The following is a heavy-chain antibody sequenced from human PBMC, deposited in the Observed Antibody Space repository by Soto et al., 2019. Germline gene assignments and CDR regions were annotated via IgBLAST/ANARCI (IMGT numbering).Heavy chain of an antibody. CDR3: ARESGGATATLDYYYFYMDV. J-gene: IGHJ6*03. CDR1: GDTFNDYY. D-gene: IGHD5-12*01. V-gene: IGHV1-2*02. Sequence: QVQLVQSGAEVKRPGASVTVSCRSSGDTFNDYYIHWVRQAPGQGLGWMGWINPNGGVTKYAQKFQGGVRMTSETSIRTVYMQLSRLRSDDTAVYYCARESGGATATLDYYYFYMDVWGTGTTVTVSS. CDR2: INPNGGVT.